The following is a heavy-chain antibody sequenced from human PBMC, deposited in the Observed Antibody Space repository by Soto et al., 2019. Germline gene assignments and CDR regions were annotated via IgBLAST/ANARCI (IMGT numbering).Heavy chain of an antibody. CDR1: GVTFSTYA. D-gene: IGHD3-10*01. Sequence: EVQLVESGGGLVKPGESLRLSCAASGVTFSTYAMNWVRQAPGKGLEWVSSIGSSNTDVYYADSVRGRFTISRDNAKNSLYLQMNSLRAEDTAVYYCAREPSVSFYNGRHYFDYWSQGALVTVSS. CDR2: IGSSNTDV. CDR3: AREPSVSFYNGRHYFDY. J-gene: IGHJ4*02. V-gene: IGHV3-21*01.